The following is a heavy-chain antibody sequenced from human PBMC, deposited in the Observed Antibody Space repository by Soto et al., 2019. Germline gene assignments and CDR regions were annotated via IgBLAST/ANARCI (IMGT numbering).Heavy chain of an antibody. Sequence: ESGGGLVQPGRSLRLSCAASGFTFDDYAMHWVRQVPGKGPEWVSGINWNSGSIGYADSVKGRFAISRDNAKNSLHLQMNSLRAEDTAFYYCVKDESINWYSGHFRHWGQGTLVTVSS. CDR3: VKDESINWYSGHFRH. J-gene: IGHJ1*01. CDR2: INWNSGSI. D-gene: IGHD6-13*01. CDR1: GFTFDDYA. V-gene: IGHV3-9*01.